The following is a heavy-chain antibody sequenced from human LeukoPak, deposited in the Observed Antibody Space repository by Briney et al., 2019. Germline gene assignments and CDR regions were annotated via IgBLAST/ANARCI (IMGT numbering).Heavy chain of an antibody. J-gene: IGHJ6*02. CDR2: IYYSGGT. CDR3: ARRAGAYYYYGMDV. CDR1: GGSISSYY. V-gene: IGHV4-59*08. Sequence: PSKTLSLTCTVSGGSISSYYWNWIRQPSGKGLEWIGCIYYSGGTTYNPSLKSRVTISVDTSKNQFSLKLSSVTAADTAVYYCARRAGAYYYYGMDVWGQGTTVTVSS. D-gene: IGHD6-19*01.